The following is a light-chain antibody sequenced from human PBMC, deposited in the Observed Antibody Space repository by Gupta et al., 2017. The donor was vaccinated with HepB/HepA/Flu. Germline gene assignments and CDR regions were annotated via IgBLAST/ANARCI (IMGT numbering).Light chain of an antibody. J-gene: IGLJ3*02. CDR3: SSFTGRTSSLVL. V-gene: IGLV2-14*03. Sequence: QFALTQPASVSRSPGQSITIPCTVTSSDVGGYHSVSWYQQYPGKAPKLFMYDVTARPSGFSARFSASKSGNTAALTISGLQTEDEADDSCSSFTGRTSSLVLFGGGTKVTVL. CDR1: SSDVGGYHS. CDR2: DVT.